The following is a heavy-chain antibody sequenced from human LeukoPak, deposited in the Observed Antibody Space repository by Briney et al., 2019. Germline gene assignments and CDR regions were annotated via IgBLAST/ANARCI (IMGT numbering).Heavy chain of an antibody. Sequence: SQTLSLTCTVSSGSISSYDWSWIRQPAGKGLEWIGRIYTSGSPNYNPSLKSRVTMSVDTSKNQFSLKLSSVTAADTAVYYCARLTSSWYQDWYFDLWGRGTLVTVSS. D-gene: IGHD6-13*01. V-gene: IGHV4-4*07. CDR3: ARLTSSWYQDWYFDL. J-gene: IGHJ2*01. CDR2: IYTSGSP. CDR1: SGSISSYD.